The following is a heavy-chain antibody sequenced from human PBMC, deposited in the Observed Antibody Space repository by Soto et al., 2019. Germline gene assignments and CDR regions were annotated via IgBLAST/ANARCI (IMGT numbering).Heavy chain of an antibody. CDR3: AKGDFVNCPLCDY. Sequence: QVQLVESGGGVVQPGRSLRLSCVASGFSFSAFGMHWVRQSPGKGLEWVAVISAAGNKRYYEDSVRGRFTISRDNSRNTLYLKINTLCADTAAVYCCAKGDFVNCPLCDYWGQGAQVTVSS. CDR1: GFSFSAFG. V-gene: IGHV3-30*18. J-gene: IGHJ4*02. D-gene: IGHD1-1*01. CDR2: ISAAGNKR.